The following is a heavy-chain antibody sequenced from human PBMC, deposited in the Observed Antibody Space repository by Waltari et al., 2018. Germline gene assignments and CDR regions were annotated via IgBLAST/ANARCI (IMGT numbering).Heavy chain of an antibody. V-gene: IGHV3-30-3*01. J-gene: IGHJ4*02. Sequence: QVQLVESGGGVVQPGRSLRLSCAASGFTFSSYAMHWVRQAPGKGLEWVAVISYDGSNKYYADSVKGRFTISRDNSKNTLYLQMNSLRAEDTAVYYCARGPSWTGFDYWGQGILVTVSS. CDR3: ARGPSWTGFDY. CDR2: ISYDGSNK. D-gene: IGHD2-2*01. CDR1: GFTFSSYA.